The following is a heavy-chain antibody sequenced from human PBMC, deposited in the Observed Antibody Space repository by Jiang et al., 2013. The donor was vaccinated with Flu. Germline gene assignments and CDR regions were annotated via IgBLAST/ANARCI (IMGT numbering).Heavy chain of an antibody. CDR1: GYTFTGYY. CDR2: INPNSGGT. CDR3: ARATSDVWRGYCSSTSCYGNGKKVRFLEWLPLDGAGYGMDV. V-gene: IGHV1-2*06. D-gene: IGHD2-2*01. J-gene: IGHJ6*02. Sequence: SGAEVKKPGASVKVSCKASGYTFTGYYMHWVRQAPGQGLEWMGRINPNSGGTNYAQKFQGRVTMTRDTSISTAYMELSRLRSDDTAVYYCARATSDVWRGYCSSTSCYGNGKKVRFLEWLPLDGAGYGMDVWGQGTTVTVSS.